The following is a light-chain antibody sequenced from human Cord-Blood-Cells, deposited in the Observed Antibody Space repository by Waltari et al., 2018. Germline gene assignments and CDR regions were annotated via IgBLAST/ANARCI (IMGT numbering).Light chain of an antibody. Sequence: SYELTQPPPASVSPGRTASLPCYGDKMRGKYACWYQQKPGQSPVLVIYQDSKRPSGIPERFSGSNSGNTATLTISGTQAMDEADYYCQAWDSSTVVFGGGTKLTVL. CDR2: QDS. J-gene: IGLJ2*01. CDR3: QAWDSSTVV. CDR1: KMRGKY. V-gene: IGLV3-1*01.